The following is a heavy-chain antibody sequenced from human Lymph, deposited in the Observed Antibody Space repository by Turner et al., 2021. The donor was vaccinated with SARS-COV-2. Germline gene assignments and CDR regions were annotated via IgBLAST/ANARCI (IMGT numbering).Heavy chain of an antibody. CDR3: ARDLGTYGMDV. V-gene: IGHV3-53*02. CDR1: GIIVSRNY. Sequence: EVQLVETGGGLIQPGGSLSISCAASGIIVSRNYMNWVRQAPGKGLELVSVIYSGGTTYYADSVKGRFTISRDNSKNTRYLQMNSLRVEDTAVYYCARDLGTYGMDVWGQGTTVTVSS. J-gene: IGHJ6*02. D-gene: IGHD6-13*01. CDR2: IYSGGTT.